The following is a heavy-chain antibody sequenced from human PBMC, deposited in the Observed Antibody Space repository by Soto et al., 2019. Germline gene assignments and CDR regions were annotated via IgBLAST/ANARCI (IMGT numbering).Heavy chain of an antibody. D-gene: IGHD3-10*01. V-gene: IGHV1-8*01. CDR3: ARSRGDGGMDV. J-gene: IGHJ6*02. CDR2: MNPNSGNT. Sequence: QVQLVQSGAEVKKPGASVKVSCKASGYTFTSYDVIWVRQATGQGLEWMGWMNPNSGNTGYAQNFQDRVTMTRNTPISTAYMDVNDLRSEDTAVYYYARSRGDGGMDVWGQGTTVTVSS. CDR1: GYTFTSYD.